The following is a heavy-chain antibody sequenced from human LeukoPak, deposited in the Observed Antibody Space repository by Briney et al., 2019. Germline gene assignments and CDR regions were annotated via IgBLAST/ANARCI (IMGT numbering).Heavy chain of an antibody. CDR2: IYYSGST. V-gene: IGHV4-59*01. CDR3: ARGVDYYGSGNLPNFDP. Sequence: SETLSLTCTVSGGSISNKYWSWIRQPPGKGLEWIGYIYYSGSTNYNPSLKSRVTILVDTSKNQFSLKLSSVTAADTAVYFCARGVDYYGSGNLPNFDPWGQGTLVTVSS. CDR1: GGSISNKY. J-gene: IGHJ5*02. D-gene: IGHD3-10*01.